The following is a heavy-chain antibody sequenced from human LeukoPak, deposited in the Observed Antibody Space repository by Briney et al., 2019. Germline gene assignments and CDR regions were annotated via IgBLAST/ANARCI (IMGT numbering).Heavy chain of an antibody. J-gene: IGHJ6*02. CDR2: ISYDGSNK. CDR1: GFTFSSYG. V-gene: IGHV3-30*18. D-gene: IGHD3-10*01. Sequence: GGSLRLSCAASGFTFSSYGMHWVRQAPGKGLEWVAVISYDGSNKYYADSVKGRFTISRDNSKNTLYLQMNSPRAEDTAVYYCAKDRDGMDVWGQGTTVTVSS. CDR3: AKDRDGMDV.